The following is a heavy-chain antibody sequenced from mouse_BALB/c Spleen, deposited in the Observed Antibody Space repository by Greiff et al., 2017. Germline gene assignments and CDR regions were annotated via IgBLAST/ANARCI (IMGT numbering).Heavy chain of an antibody. D-gene: IGHD2-2*01. CDR3: ARIYYGYDGFAY. CDR1: GFAFSSYD. J-gene: IGHJ3*01. CDR2: ISSGGGST. V-gene: IGHV5-12-1*01. Sequence: EVQVVESGGGLVKPGGSLKLSCAASGFAFSSYDMSWVRQTPEKRLEWVAYISSGGGSTYYPDTVKGRFTISRDNAKNTLYLQMSSLKSEDTAMYYCARIYYGYDGFAYWGQGTLVTVSA.